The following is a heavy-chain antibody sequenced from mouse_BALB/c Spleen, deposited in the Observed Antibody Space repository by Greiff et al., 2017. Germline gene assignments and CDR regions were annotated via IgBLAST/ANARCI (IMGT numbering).Heavy chain of an antibody. Sequence: EVHLVESGGGLVQPGGSRKLSCAASGFTFSSFGMHWVRQAPEKGLEWVAYISSGSSTIYYADTVKGRFTISRDNPKNTLFLQMTSLRSEDTAMYYCAREGSMFTTWFACWGQGTLVTVSA. CDR1: GFTFSSFG. CDR3: AREGSMFTTWFAC. V-gene: IGHV5-17*02. D-gene: IGHD2-2*01. CDR2: ISSGSSTI. J-gene: IGHJ3*01.